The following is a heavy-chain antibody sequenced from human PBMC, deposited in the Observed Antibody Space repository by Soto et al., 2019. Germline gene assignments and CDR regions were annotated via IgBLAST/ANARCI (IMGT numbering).Heavy chain of an antibody. CDR1: GYTFTGYY. V-gene: IGHV1-2*04. J-gene: IGHJ4*02. D-gene: IGHD6-13*01. CDR3: ARSIAAAGYPPDY. CDR2: INPNSGGT. Sequence: QVQLVQSGAEVKKPGASVKVSCKASGYTFTGYYMHWVRHAPGQGLEWRGWINPNSGGTNYAQTFQGWVTMTRDTSISTAYMELSRLRSDDTAVYYCARSIAAAGYPPDYWGQGTLVTVSS.